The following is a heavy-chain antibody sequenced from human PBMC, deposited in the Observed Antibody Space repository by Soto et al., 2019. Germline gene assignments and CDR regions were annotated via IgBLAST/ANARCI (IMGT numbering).Heavy chain of an antibody. CDR2: INPNSGGT. J-gene: IGHJ6*02. CDR1: GYTFTGYY. D-gene: IGHD6-6*01. CDR3: ARNEQLVDYYYYGMDV. V-gene: IGHV1-2*04. Sequence: ASVKVSCKASGYTFTGYYMHWVRQAPGQGLEWMGWINPNSGGTNYAQKFQGWVTMTRDTSISTAYMELSRLRSDDTAVYYCARNEQLVDYYYYGMDVWGQGTTVTVSS.